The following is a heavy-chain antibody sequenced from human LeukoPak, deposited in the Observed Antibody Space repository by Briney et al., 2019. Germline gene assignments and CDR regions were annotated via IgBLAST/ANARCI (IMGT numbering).Heavy chain of an antibody. CDR2: INPNSGGT. CDR1: GYTFTGYY. CDR3: ARELTGATTFDI. J-gene: IGHJ3*02. V-gene: IGHV1-2*02. D-gene: IGHD1-7*01. Sequence: ASVKVSCKASGYTFTGYYMHWVRQAPGQGLEWMGWINPNSGGTNYAEKFQGRGTMTRDTPISTAYMELSRLRSDDTAVYYCARELTGATTFDIWGQGTMATVSS.